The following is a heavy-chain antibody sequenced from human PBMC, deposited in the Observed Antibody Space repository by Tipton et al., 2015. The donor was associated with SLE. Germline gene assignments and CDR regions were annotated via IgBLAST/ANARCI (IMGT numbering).Heavy chain of an antibody. V-gene: IGHV3-21*01. CDR2: ISSSSSYI. J-gene: IGHJ3*02. CDR3: ARSRGFRDAFDI. Sequence: SLRLSCAASGFTFSSYSMNLVRQAPGKGLEWVSSISSSSSYIYYADSVKGRFTISRDNAKNSLYLQMNSLRAEDTAVYYCARSRGFRDAFDIWGQGTMVTVSS. D-gene: IGHD3-10*01. CDR1: GFTFSSYS.